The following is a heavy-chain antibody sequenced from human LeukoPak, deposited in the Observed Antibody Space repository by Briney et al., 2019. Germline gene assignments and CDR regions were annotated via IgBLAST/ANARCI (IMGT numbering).Heavy chain of an antibody. D-gene: IGHD3-22*01. V-gene: IGHV3-30*18. CDR3: AKDHDYYDSSGYYFDY. CDR1: GFTFSSYG. Sequence: GGSLRLSCAASGFTFSSYGMHWVRQAPGKGLEWVAVISYDGSNKYYADSVKGRFTISRDNSKNTLYLQMNSLRAEDTAVYYCAKDHDYYDSSGYYFDYWGQGTLVTVSS. CDR2: ISYDGSNK. J-gene: IGHJ4*02.